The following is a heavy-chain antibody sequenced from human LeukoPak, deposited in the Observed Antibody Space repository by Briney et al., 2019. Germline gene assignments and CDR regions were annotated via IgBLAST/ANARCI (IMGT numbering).Heavy chain of an antibody. D-gene: IGHD6-25*01. V-gene: IGHV4-31*03. CDR3: ARGASGWFDP. Sequence: SQTLSLTCTVSGGSISSGGYYWSWIRQHPGKGLEWIGYIYYSGSTYYNPSLKSRITISVDTSKNQFSLKLNSVTAADTAVYYCARGASGWFDPWGQGTLVTVSS. CDR1: GGSISSGGYY. CDR2: IYYSGST. J-gene: IGHJ5*02.